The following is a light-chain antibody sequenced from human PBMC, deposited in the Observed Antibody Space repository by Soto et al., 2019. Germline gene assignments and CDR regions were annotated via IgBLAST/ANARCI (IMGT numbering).Light chain of an antibody. J-gene: IGKJ4*01. CDR2: DAS. CDR1: QSISSW. V-gene: IGKV1-5*01. CDR3: QQYNTYSSLT. Sequence: QVTLGPAPMSPSVGGSVIITCRASQSISSWLAWYQQKLGRAPRLLIYDASSLESGVPSRFSGSGYGTEFTLTISSLQPDDFATYYCQQYNTYSSLTFGGGTKVDIK.